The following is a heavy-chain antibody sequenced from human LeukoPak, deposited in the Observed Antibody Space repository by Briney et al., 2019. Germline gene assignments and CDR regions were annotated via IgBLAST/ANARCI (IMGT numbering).Heavy chain of an antibody. V-gene: IGHV3-11*01. CDR3: AKSRGFGTYWDTGYFDY. J-gene: IGHJ4*02. CDR2: ISSSGSTI. CDR1: GFTFSDYY. Sequence: GGSLRLSCAASGFTFSDYYMSWIRQAPGKGLEWVSYISSSGSTIYYADSVKGRFTISRDNAKNSLYLQMNSLRAEDTAVYYCAKSRGFGTYWDTGYFDYWGQGTLVTVSS. D-gene: IGHD3-10*01.